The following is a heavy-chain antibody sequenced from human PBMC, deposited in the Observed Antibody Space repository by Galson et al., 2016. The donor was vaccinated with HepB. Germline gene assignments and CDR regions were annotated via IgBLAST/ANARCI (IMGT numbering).Heavy chain of an antibody. CDR3: ARVLGGWYESFPFDI. V-gene: IGHV4-30-2*01. J-gene: IGHJ3*02. Sequence: TLSLTCTDSGASITSGRYSWGWLRLPPGEGLEWIGYIYQSGDTYYTPSLRRRVSMSLDKSKNQFSLRLTSVTAADTAVYYCARVLGGWYESFPFDIWGQGTMVTVSS. D-gene: IGHD6-19*01. CDR1: GASITSGRYS. CDR2: IYQSGDT.